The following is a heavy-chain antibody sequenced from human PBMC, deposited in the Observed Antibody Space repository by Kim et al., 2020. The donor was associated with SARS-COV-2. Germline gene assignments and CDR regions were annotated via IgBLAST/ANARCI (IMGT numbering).Heavy chain of an antibody. CDR1: GFTFSTYW. CDR3: ASPRYGY. V-gene: IGHV3-7*01. CDR2: IKEDGNVE. D-gene: IGHD1-1*01. Sequence: GGSLRLSCGASGFTFSTYWMSWVRQAPGKGLEWVANIKEDGNVEYYVDSVKGRFIISRDNAKNSVFLQMSSLRVEDTGLYYCASPRYGYWGQGTLVTVSS. J-gene: IGHJ4*02.